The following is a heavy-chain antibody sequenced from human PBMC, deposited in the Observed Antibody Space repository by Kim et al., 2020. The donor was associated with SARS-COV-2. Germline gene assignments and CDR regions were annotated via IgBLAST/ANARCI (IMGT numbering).Heavy chain of an antibody. J-gene: IGHJ6*02. V-gene: IGHV3-33*01. CDR3: AREGLPAVGYGLDV. D-gene: IGHD6-13*01. Sequence: EYSVKGRFTISRDNLKNTLYLQMNSLRAEDTAVYYCAREGLPAVGYGLDVWGQGTTVTVSS.